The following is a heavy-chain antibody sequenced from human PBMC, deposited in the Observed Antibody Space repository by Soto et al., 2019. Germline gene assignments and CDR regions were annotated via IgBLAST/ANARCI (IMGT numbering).Heavy chain of an antibody. V-gene: IGHV1-46*01. CDR1: GYTFTSYY. D-gene: IGHD6-13*01. J-gene: IGHJ4*02. CDR2: INPSGGST. CDR3: ARGSIAAAGLFYFDY. Sequence: QVQLVQSGAEVKKPGASVKVSCKASGYTFTSYYMHWVRPAPGQGLEWMGIINPSGGSTSYAQKFQGRVTMTRDTSKSTVYMELSSLRSEDTAVYYCARGSIAAAGLFYFDYWGQGTLVTVSS.